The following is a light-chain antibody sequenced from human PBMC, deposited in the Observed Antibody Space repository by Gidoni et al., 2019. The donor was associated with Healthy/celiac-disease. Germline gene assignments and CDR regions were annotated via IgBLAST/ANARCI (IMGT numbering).Light chain of an antibody. V-gene: IGKV3-20*01. CDR3: QQYGSSPRIYT. CDR2: GAS. J-gene: IGKJ2*01. CDR1: QSDSSSY. Sequence: IVLTHSPGTLSLSPGERATLSCRASQSDSSSYLAWYQQKPGQAPRLHIYGASSRSTGIPDRFSGSGSGTDFTLTISRLEPEDVAVYYCQQYGSSPRIYTFGQGTKLEIK.